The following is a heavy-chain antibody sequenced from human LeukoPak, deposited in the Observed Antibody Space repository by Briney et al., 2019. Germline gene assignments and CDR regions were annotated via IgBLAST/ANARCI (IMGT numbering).Heavy chain of an antibody. Sequence: PGRSLRLSCAASGFSFDDYVMHWVRQAPGKGLEWVSGISWNSGSIGYADSVKGRFTISRDNAKNSLYLQMNSLKPEDTALYYCAKDVYGSAPYYMDVWGKGTTATISS. D-gene: IGHD3-10*01. J-gene: IGHJ6*03. V-gene: IGHV3-9*01. CDR1: GFSFDDYV. CDR3: AKDVYGSAPYYMDV. CDR2: ISWNSGSI.